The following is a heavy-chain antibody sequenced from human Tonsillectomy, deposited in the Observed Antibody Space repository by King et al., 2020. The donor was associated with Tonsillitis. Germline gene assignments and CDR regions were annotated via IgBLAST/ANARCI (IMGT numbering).Heavy chain of an antibody. D-gene: IGHD2-21*02. Sequence: QLVQSGGGVVQPGRSLRPSCAASGFTFSSYGMHWVRQAPGKGLEWVAVISYDGSNKYYADSVKGRFTISRENSKNTLYLQMNSLRAEDTAVYYCAKDGHCGGDCYSLYWYFDLWGRGTLVTVSS. CDR3: AKDGHCGGDCYSLYWYFDL. J-gene: IGHJ2*01. V-gene: IGHV3-30*18. CDR2: ISYDGSNK. CDR1: GFTFSSYG.